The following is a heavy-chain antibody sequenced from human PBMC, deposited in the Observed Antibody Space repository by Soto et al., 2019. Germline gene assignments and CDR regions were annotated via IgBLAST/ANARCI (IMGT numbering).Heavy chain of an antibody. V-gene: IGHV4-59*01. CDR3: AAGLDHNKVGY. Sequence: QVRLQESGPGLVKPSETLSLTCTVSGGSISPSYWNWVRQPPGKRPEWIGFIYYTGNTHYNPSLKRRVTISRDTSKNQFSLELTSVTAADTAMYFCAAGLDHNKVGYWGQGTLVTVSS. CDR2: IYYTGNT. D-gene: IGHD2-2*03. CDR1: GGSISPSY. J-gene: IGHJ4*02.